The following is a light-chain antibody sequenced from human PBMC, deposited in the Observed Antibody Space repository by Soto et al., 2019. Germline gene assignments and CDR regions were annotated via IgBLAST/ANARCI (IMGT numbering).Light chain of an antibody. Sequence: DIHMTQSPTSLSASVGDRVTISCRASQTIDNNLNWYQQKRGQAPKLLIFTASRLQSGVPSRFSGSGSDTDFTLTINTLQPEDFAIYYCQQSHSSPLSFGGGTKVDIK. CDR2: TAS. J-gene: IGKJ4*01. V-gene: IGKV1-39*01. CDR1: QTIDNN. CDR3: QQSHSSPLS.